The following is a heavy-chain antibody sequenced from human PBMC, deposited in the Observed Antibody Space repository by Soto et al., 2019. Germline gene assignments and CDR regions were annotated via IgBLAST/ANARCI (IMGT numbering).Heavy chain of an antibody. V-gene: IGHV3-74*01. J-gene: IGHJ4*02. CDR2: ISPAGSST. CDR1: GFTVSSYW. CDR3: ARGNTGYGNIDS. D-gene: IGHD5-12*01. Sequence: LSCAASGFTVSSYWTHWVRQAPGKGLVWVSRISPAGSSTYYADSVRGRFTISKDTAKNTVYLQINSLGAEDAAVYYCARGNTGYGNIDSWGQGTLVTVYS.